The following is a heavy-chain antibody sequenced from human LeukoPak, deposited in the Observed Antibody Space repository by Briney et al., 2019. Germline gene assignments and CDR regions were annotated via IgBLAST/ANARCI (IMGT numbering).Heavy chain of an antibody. CDR2: ISDTVRDT. Sequence: GESLRLSCAASGFTFSAYGMSWVRQAPGKGLEWVSHISDTVRDTWYANSVKGRFIISRDNSRDTVYLQMSSLRPEDTALYFRAKDNYGGIFASWGQGTLVTVSS. J-gene: IGHJ4*02. CDR1: GFTFSAYG. V-gene: IGHV3-23*01. D-gene: IGHD4-17*01. CDR3: AKDNYGGIFAS.